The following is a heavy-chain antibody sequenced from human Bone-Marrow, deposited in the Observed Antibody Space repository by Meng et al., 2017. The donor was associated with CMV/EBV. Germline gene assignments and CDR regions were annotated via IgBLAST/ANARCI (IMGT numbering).Heavy chain of an antibody. CDR3: GGGSRHYYYYGMDV. J-gene: IGHJ6*02. V-gene: IGHV3-21*01. Sequence: GGSLRLSCAASGFTFSSYSMNWVRQAPGKGLEWVSSISSSSSYIYYADSVKGRFTISRDNAKNSLYLQMNSLRAEDTAAYYCGGGSRHYYYYGMDVWGQGTTVTVSS. CDR2: ISSSSSYI. CDR1: GFTFSSYS. D-gene: IGHD3-16*01.